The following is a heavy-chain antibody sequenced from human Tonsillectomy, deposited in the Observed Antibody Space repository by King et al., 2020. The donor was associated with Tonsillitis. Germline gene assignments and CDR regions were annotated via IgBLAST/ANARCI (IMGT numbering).Heavy chain of an antibody. Sequence: QVQLVESGAEVKKPGASVKVSCKASGYIFSSYYIHWVRQAPGQGLEWMGIINPSGGSTSYAQRFQGRVTMTRDTSTSTVYMELSSLRSEDTAVYYCARTIDRSGWDHAFDIWGQGTMVTVSS. D-gene: IGHD6-19*01. CDR2: INPSGGST. CDR3: ARTIDRSGWDHAFDI. J-gene: IGHJ3*02. V-gene: IGHV1-46*01. CDR1: GYIFSSYY.